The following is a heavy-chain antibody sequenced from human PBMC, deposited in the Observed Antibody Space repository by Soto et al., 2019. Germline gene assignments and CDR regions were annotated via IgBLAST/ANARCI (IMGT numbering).Heavy chain of an antibody. V-gene: IGHV1-69*13. Sequence: SVKVSCKASGGTFSSYAISWVRQAPGQGLEWMGGIIPIFGTANYAQKFQGRVTITADESTSTAYMELSSLRYEDTAVYYCAEGGYNNYFDFWGQGTLVTVSS. D-gene: IGHD5-12*01. CDR1: GGTFSSYA. J-gene: IGHJ4*02. CDR2: IIPIFGTA. CDR3: AEGGYNNYFDF.